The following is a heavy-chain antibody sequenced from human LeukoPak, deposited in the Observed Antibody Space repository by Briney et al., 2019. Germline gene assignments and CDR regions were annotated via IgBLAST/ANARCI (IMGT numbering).Heavy chain of an antibody. D-gene: IGHD3-10*01. CDR2: INPNSGGT. CDR3: ARERKVRGVIPTNWFDP. Sequence: ASVKVSCKASGYTFTDYYMHWVRQAPGQGLEWMGWINPNSGGTNYAQKFQGRVTMTRDTSISTAYMELSRLRSDDTAVYYCARERKVRGVIPTNWFDPWGQGTLVTVSS. CDR1: GYTFTDYY. J-gene: IGHJ5*02. V-gene: IGHV1-2*02.